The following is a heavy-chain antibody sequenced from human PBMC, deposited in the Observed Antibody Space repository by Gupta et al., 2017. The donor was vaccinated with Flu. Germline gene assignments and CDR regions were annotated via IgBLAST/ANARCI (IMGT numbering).Heavy chain of an antibody. Sequence: GSVSSHFCNWIRQPPGKGLEWIGYVYYSGGTKDNPSLKSRVTISLDTAKNQFSLKLRSVTEADSAVYFCATAAIGDDYYYYHDMEVWGKGTKVSVSS. V-gene: IGHV4-59*02. CDR3: ATAAIGDDYYYYHDMEV. CDR2: VYYSGGT. J-gene: IGHJ6*03. CDR1: GSVSSHF. D-gene: IGHD4-17*01.